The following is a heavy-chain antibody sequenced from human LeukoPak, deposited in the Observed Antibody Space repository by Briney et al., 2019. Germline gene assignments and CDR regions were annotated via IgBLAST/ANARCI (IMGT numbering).Heavy chain of an antibody. Sequence: PSETLSLTCTVSGGSISSGGYYWSWVRQHPGKGLGWSGYIYYSGSTYYNPSLKSRVTISVDTSKNQFSLKLSPVTAADTAVYYCARGIVVVTAENWFDPWGQGTLVTVSS. V-gene: IGHV4-31*03. D-gene: IGHD2-21*02. CDR3: ARGIVVVTAENWFDP. CDR2: IYYSGST. CDR1: GGSISSGGYY. J-gene: IGHJ5*02.